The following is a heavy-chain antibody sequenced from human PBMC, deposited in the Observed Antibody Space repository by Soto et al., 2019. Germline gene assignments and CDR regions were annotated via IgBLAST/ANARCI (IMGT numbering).Heavy chain of an antibody. CDR1: GFTFSSYA. CDR2: ISGSGGST. V-gene: IGHV3-23*01. CDR3: AKDGTVTSAFDY. D-gene: IGHD4-17*01. J-gene: IGHJ4*02. Sequence: EVQLLESGGGLVQPGGSLGLSCEASGFTFSSYAMSWVRQAPGKGLEWASAISGSGGSTYYADSVKGRFTISRDNSKNTLYLQMNSLRAEDTAVYYCAKDGTVTSAFDYWGQGTLVTVSS.